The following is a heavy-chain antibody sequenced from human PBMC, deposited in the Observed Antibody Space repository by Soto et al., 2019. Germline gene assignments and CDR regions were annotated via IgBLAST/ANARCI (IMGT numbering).Heavy chain of an antibody. CDR3: ARDYYGSGSPPLGY. D-gene: IGHD3-10*01. CDR2: IYYSGST. CDR1: GGSISSYY. J-gene: IGHJ4*02. V-gene: IGHV4-59*01. Sequence: QVQLQESGPGLVKPSETLSLTCTVSGGSISSYYWSWIRQPPGKGLEWIGYIYYSGSTNYNPSIKSRVTISVDTSKTQFSLKLSSVTAADTAVYYCARDYYGSGSPPLGYWGQGTLVTVSS.